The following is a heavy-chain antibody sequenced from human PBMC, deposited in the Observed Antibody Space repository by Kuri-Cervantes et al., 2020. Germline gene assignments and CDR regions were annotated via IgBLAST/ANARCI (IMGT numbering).Heavy chain of an antibody. D-gene: IGHD4-17*01. CDR2: IKQDGSEK. CDR1: GFTFSSYW. CDR3: AKVHTWGETDYGDLRNAFDI. Sequence: ETLSLTCAASGFTFSSYWMSWVRQAPGKGLEWVANIKQDGSEKYYVDSVKGRFTISRDNAKNSLYLQMNSLRAEDTALYYCAKVHTWGETDYGDLRNAFDIWGQGTMVTVSS. V-gene: IGHV3-7*03. J-gene: IGHJ3*02.